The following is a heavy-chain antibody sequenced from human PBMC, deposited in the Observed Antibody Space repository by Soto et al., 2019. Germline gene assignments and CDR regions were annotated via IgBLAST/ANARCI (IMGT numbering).Heavy chain of an antibody. J-gene: IGHJ4*02. CDR3: ARSRYSGSYFFHY. CDR1: GGSISSGDYY. V-gene: IGHV4-30-4*01. D-gene: IGHD1-26*01. CDR2: IHNSVST. Sequence: SETLSLTCTVSGGSISSGDYYWSWIRQPPGKGLEWIAYIHNSVSTHYNPSLKSRVTISVDTSKNQFSLKLSSVTAADTAVYYCARSRYSGSYFFHYWGQGILVTAPQ.